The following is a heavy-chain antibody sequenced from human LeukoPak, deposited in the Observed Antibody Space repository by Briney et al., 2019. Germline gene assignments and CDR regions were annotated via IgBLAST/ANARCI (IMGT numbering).Heavy chain of an antibody. CDR2: IYSAGST. Sequence: GGSLRLSCVASGFTVSSNYMSWVRQAPGKGLEWVSIIYSAGSTYYADSVRGLFTISRDSSKNTVCLQMNSLRAEDTAVYYCASGGMGARKYYSDPFHYWGQGTLVTVSS. V-gene: IGHV3-53*01. D-gene: IGHD3-10*01. J-gene: IGHJ4*02. CDR1: GFTVSSNY. CDR3: ASGGMGARKYYSDPFHY.